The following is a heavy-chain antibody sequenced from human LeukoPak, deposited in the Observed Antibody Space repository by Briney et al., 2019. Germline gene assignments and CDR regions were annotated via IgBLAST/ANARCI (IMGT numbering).Heavy chain of an antibody. Sequence: ASVKVFCKASGYTFTGYYMHWVRQAPGQRLEWMGWINPNSGGTNYAQKFQGRVTMTRDTSISTAYMELSRLRSDDTAVYYCARGFRYNSNWFDPWGQGTLVTVSS. CDR1: GYTFTGYY. CDR2: INPNSGGT. D-gene: IGHD1-1*01. V-gene: IGHV1-2*02. CDR3: ARGFRYNSNWFDP. J-gene: IGHJ5*02.